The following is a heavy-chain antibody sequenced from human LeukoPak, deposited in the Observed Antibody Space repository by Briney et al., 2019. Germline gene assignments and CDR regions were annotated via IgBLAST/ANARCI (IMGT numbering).Heavy chain of an antibody. CDR3: AREVYSSSWSEYYFDY. V-gene: IGHV1-69*13. Sequence: GASVEVSCKASGGTFSSYAISWVRQAPGQGLEWMGGIIPIFGTANYAQKFQGRVTITADESTSTAYMELSSLRSEDTAVYYCAREVYSSSWSEYYFDYWGQGTLVTVSS. D-gene: IGHD6-13*01. CDR1: GGTFSSYA. J-gene: IGHJ4*02. CDR2: IIPIFGTA.